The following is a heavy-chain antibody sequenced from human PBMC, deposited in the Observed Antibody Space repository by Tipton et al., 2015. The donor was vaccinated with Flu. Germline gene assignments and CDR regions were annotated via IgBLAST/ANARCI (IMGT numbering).Heavy chain of an antibody. CDR3: ARHTGDSVRGVIDY. D-gene: IGHD3-10*02. V-gene: IGHV4-38-2*01. Sequence: TLSLTCSVSGDSIGSDYFWGWIRQPPGKGLEWIGNVHQAGTTYYNPSRRSRLTISLDRPENQFSLRLTSVTAADTAVYYCARHTGDSVRGVIDYWGQGTLVTVSS. CDR2: VHQAGTT. J-gene: IGHJ4*02. CDR1: GDSIGSDYF.